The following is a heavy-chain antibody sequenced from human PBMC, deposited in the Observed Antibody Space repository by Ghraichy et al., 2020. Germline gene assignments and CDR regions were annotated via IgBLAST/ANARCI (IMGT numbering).Heavy chain of an antibody. CDR1: GDSINNDHYY. J-gene: IGHJ4*02. Sequence: SETPSLTCTVSGDSINNDHYYWGWIRQPPGKGLEWIGNISYSGSTYYNPSLKSRLTISVAPSKNRFSLTLTSVTAADTAVYYCARHGGGAYFNSWGQGTLVPVSS. CDR2: ISYSGST. CDR3: ARHGGGAYFNS. D-gene: IGHD2-21*01. V-gene: IGHV4-39*01.